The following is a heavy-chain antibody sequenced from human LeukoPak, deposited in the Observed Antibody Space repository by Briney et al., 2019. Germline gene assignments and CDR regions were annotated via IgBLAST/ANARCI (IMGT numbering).Heavy chain of an antibody. J-gene: IGHJ4*02. D-gene: IGHD6-13*01. V-gene: IGHV1-46*01. CDR2: INPSSGST. CDR3: ARGQGYSDSHQDY. Sequence: EASVKVSCKASGYTFTSYYMHWVRQAPGQGLEWVGMINPSSGSTTYAQKFQGRVAMTGDTSTYTVYMQMSSLRSEDTAVYYCARGQGYSDSHQDYWGQGTLVTVSS. CDR1: GYTFTSYY.